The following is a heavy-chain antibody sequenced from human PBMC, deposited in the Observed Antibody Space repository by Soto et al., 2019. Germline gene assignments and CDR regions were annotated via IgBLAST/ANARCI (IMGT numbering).Heavy chain of an antibody. CDR2: IYFNGNT. CDR3: ASVTFGGIVLAH. J-gene: IGHJ4*02. V-gene: IGHV4-59*01. Sequence: SETLSLTCTVSGGSISKYYWTWIRQSPGKGLEWIGYIYFNGNTNYNPSLKRRVTMSIDTSKKQFSLNLSSVTAADTAVYYCASVTFGGIVLAHWGQGALVTVSS. CDR1: GGSISKYY. D-gene: IGHD3-16*01.